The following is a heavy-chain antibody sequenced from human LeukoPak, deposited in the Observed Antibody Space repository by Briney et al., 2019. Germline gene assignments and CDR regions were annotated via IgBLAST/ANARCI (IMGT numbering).Heavy chain of an antibody. J-gene: IGHJ5*02. CDR2: INPNSGGT. Sequence: GASVKVSCKASGYTFTGYYMHWVRQAPGQGLEWMGWINPNSGGTNYAQKFQGRVTMTRDTSISTAYMELSRLRSDDTAVYYCAREAYYGSGSYYKGKNWFDPWGQGTLVTVSS. D-gene: IGHD3-10*01. CDR1: GYTFTGYY. V-gene: IGHV1-2*02. CDR3: AREAYYGSGSYYKGKNWFDP.